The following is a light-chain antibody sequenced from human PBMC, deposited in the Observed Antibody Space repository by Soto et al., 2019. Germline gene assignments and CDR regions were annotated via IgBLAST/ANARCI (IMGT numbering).Light chain of an antibody. J-gene: IGLJ2*01. CDR3: QAWDSSTKEV. Sequence: SYELTQPPSVSVSPGQTASITCSGDKLGDKYACWYQQKPGQSPVLVIYQDSKRPSGIPERFSGSNSGNTATLTISGTQAMDEADYYCQAWDSSTKEVFGGGTKLTVL. CDR1: KLGDKY. V-gene: IGLV3-1*01. CDR2: QDS.